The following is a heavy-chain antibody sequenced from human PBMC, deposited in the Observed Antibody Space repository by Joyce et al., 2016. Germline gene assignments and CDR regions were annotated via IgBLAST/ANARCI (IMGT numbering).Heavy chain of an antibody. CDR3: ARYFDWLFFDY. D-gene: IGHD3-9*01. Sequence: QVPLVQSGAEVKKPGASVKVSCKASGYSCVSYGISWVGQAPGQGLEWMGWISGYTGNTKDVQKFQGRVTMPTDTSTNTAYMELRSLRSDDTAVYYCARYFDWLFFDYWGQGTLVTVSS. J-gene: IGHJ4*02. CDR2: ISGYTGNT. CDR1: GYSCVSYG. V-gene: IGHV1-18*01.